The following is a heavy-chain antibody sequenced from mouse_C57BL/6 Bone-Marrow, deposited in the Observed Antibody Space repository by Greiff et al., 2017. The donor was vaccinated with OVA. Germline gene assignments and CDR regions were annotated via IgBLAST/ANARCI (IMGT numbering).Heavy chain of an antibody. CDR1: GYTFTSYN. CDR3: ARVYYGRGFDY. J-gene: IGHJ3*01. Sequence: ESGAELVRPGASVKMSCKASGYTFTSYNMNWVKQTPRQGLEWIGDIYPGNGDTFYNQKFKGKATLTVDKSSSTAYMQLSSLTSAVSAVYGCARVYYGRGFDYWGKGTLVTVSA. CDR2: IYPGNGDT. D-gene: IGHD1-1*01. V-gene: IGHV1-12*01.